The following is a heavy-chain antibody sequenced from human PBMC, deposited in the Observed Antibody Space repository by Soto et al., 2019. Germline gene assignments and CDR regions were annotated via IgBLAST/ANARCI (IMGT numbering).Heavy chain of an antibody. Sequence: GASVKVSCKASGYTFTGHYMHWVRQAPGQGLEWMGWINPNTGGTSYAQKFQGRVTMARDTSISTAYTELSRLRSDDTAVYYCAAVTGGVTLDYWGQGTLVTVSS. CDR3: AAVTGGVTLDY. D-gene: IGHD6-19*01. J-gene: IGHJ4*02. V-gene: IGHV1-2*02. CDR1: GYTFTGHY. CDR2: INPNTGGT.